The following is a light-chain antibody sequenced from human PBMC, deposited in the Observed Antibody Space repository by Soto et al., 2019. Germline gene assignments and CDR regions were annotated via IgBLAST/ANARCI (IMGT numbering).Light chain of an antibody. V-gene: IGKV3-20*01. CDR2: GAS. CDR1: QSVTSYY. CDR3: HQYSNWPPYT. Sequence: EIVLTQSPGTLSLSPGERATLSCRASQSVTSYYLAWYQQRPGQAPRLLVYGASRRATDIPDRFSGSGSGTDFTLTISRLEPEDFAVYYCHQYSNWPPYTFGPGTKVEIK. J-gene: IGKJ3*01.